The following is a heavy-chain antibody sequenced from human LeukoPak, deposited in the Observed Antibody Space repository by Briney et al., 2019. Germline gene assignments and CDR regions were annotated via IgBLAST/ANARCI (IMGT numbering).Heavy chain of an antibody. J-gene: IGHJ5*02. CDR1: GYTFTNFG. V-gene: IGHV1-18*01. D-gene: IGHD3-3*01. CDR2: ISGYSGNA. CDR3: ARDQAHTYYDFWSGPNWFDP. Sequence: GASVKVSCNTSGYTFTNFGLTWVRQAPGQGLEWLGWISGYSGNANYAQKLQGRVTMTTDTSTSTAYMELRSLRSDDTAVYYCARDQAHTYYDFWSGPNWFDPWGQGTLVTVSS.